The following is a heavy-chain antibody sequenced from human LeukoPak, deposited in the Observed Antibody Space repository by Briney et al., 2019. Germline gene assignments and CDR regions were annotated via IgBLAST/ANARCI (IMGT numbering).Heavy chain of an antibody. CDR1: GYTFTSYY. CDR2: INPSGGST. J-gene: IGHJ4*02. D-gene: IGHD3-10*01. Sequence: GASVKVSCKASGYTFTSYYMYWVRQAPGQGLEWMGIINPSGGSTSYAQKFQGRVTMTRDMSTSTVYMELSSLRSEDTAVYYCARDRTRHITMVREPKKAEAYFDYWGQGTLVTVSS. CDR3: ARDRTRHITMVREPKKAEAYFDY. V-gene: IGHV1-46*01.